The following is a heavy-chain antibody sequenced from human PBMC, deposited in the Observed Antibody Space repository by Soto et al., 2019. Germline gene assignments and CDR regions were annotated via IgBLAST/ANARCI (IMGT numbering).Heavy chain of an antibody. CDR3: ARVRGENYDFSDY. CDR1: GGSISSGDYY. Sequence: SETLSLTCTVSGGSISSGDYYWIWIRHPPGKGLEWIGYIYYSGSTYYNPSLKSRVTISVDTSKNQFSLKLSSVTAADTAVYYCARVRGENYDFSDYWGQGTLVTVSS. CDR2: IYYSGST. V-gene: IGHV4-30-4*01. J-gene: IGHJ4*02. D-gene: IGHD3-3*01.